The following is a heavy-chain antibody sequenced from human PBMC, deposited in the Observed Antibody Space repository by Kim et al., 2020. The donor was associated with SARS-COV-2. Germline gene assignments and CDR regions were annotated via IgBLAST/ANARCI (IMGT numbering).Heavy chain of an antibody. J-gene: IGHJ6*01. CDR1: GFTFSSYA. V-gene: IGHV3-30*04. CDR3: APSGLYSSSWYSEYYYYG. D-gene: IGHD6-13*01. CDR2: ISYDGSNK. Sequence: GGSLRLSCAASGFTFSSYAMHWVRQAPGKGLEWVAVISYDGSNKYYADSVKGRFTISRDNSKNTLYLQMNSLRAEDTAVYYCAPSGLYSSSWYSEYYYYG.